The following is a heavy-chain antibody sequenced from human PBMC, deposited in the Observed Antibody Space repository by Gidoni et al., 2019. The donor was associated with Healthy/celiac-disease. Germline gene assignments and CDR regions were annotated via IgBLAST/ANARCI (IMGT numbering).Heavy chain of an antibody. Sequence: EVQLVESGGGVVQPGGSLRLSCAASGFTFDDYAMHWVRQAPGKGLECLSLISGDGGSTYYADSVKGRFTISRDNSKNSLYLQMNSLRTEDTALYYCAKDRDSSSWSFDYWGQGTLVTVSS. V-gene: IGHV3-43*02. J-gene: IGHJ4*02. CDR2: ISGDGGST. CDR3: AKDRDSSSWSFDY. D-gene: IGHD6-13*01. CDR1: GFTFDDYA.